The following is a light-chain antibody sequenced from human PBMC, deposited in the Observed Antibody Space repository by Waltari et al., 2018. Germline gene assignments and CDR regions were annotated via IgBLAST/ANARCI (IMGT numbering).Light chain of an antibody. J-gene: IGLJ1*01. CDR3: TSYSASATPYV. CDR2: DVR. V-gene: IGLV2-14*01. Sequence: QSALPQPASVSGSPGQSITFPSSGTNLDLAGSNHVFWYQRHPGMAPKPLIYDVRFRPSGVSIRFSASKSGTTASLTISGLQPDDEAEYFCTSYSASATPYVFGTGTKVTV. CDR1: NLDLAGSNH.